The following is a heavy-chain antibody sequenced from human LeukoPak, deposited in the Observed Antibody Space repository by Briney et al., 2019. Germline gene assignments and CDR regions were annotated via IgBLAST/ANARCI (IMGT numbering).Heavy chain of an antibody. D-gene: IGHD3-22*01. CDR2: IYYSGST. Sequence: ASETLSLTCTVSGGSISSYYWSWLRQPPGKGLEWIGYIYYSGSTNYNPSLKSRVTISVDTSKNQFSLKLSSVTAADTAVYYCAANTYYYDSSGYPEINWFDPWGQGTLVTVSS. V-gene: IGHV4-59*01. CDR1: GGSISSYY. J-gene: IGHJ5*02. CDR3: AANTYYYDSSGYPEINWFDP.